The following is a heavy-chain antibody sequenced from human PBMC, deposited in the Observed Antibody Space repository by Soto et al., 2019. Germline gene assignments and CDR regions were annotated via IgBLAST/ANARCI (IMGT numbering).Heavy chain of an antibody. CDR2: IIPILGIA. CDR1: GGTFSSYT. J-gene: IGHJ5*02. CDR3: ARTYYDILGGFDP. D-gene: IGHD3-9*01. Sequence: QVQLVQSGAEVKKPGSSVKVSCKASGGTFSSYTISWVRQAPGQGLEWMGRIIPILGIANYAQKFQGRVTITADKSTSTAYMELTSLRSEDRAVYYCARTYYDILGGFDPWGQGTLVTVSS. V-gene: IGHV1-69*02.